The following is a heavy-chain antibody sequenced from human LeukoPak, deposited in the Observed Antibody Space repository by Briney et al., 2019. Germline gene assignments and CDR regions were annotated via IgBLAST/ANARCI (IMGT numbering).Heavy chain of an antibody. Sequence: KPSETLSLTCAVYGGSFSGYYWSWIRQPPGKGLEWIGEINHSGSTNYNPSLKSRVTISVDTSKNQFSLKLSSVTAADTAVYYCARGLEMAPNSSCGQGTLVTVSS. CDR1: GGSFSGYY. D-gene: IGHD5-24*01. CDR2: INHSGST. V-gene: IGHV4-34*01. J-gene: IGHJ4*02. CDR3: ARGLEMAPNSS.